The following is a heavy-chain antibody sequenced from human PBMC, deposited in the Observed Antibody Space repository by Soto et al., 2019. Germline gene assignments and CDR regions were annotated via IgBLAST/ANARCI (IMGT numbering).Heavy chain of an antibody. Sequence: XGALRLSCSASGFTFSSYAMHWVRQAPGKGLEYVSAISSNGGSTYYADSVKGRFTISRDNSKNTLYLQMSSLRAEDTAVYYCVKNGSSGYYYGMDVWGQRTTVTVSS. D-gene: IGHD1-26*01. CDR2: ISSNGGST. J-gene: IGHJ6*02. CDR1: GFTFSSYA. CDR3: VKNGSSGYYYGMDV. V-gene: IGHV3-64D*06.